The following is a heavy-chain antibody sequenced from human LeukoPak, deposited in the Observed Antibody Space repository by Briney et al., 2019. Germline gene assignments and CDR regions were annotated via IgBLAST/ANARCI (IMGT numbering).Heavy chain of an antibody. CDR2: IYSGGST. CDR1: GFTVSSNY. CDR3: ARDIPMYYYDSSGYLDPYYYYYGMDV. D-gene: IGHD3-22*01. V-gene: IGHV3-53*01. J-gene: IGHJ6*02. Sequence: GGSLRLSCAASGFTVSSNYMSWVRQAPGKGLEWVSVIYSGGSTYYADSVKGRFTISRDNAKNSLYLQMNSLRAEDTAVYYCARDIPMYYYDSSGYLDPYYYYYGMDVWGQGTTVTVSS.